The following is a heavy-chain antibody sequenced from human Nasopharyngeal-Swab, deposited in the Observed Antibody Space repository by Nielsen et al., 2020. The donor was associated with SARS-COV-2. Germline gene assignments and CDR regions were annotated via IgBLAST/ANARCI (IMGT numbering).Heavy chain of an antibody. CDR3: ARGHYYYGSGFQDY. Sequence: LRLSCTVSGGSISSGEYNWRGNRQPPGKGLEWIGYIYYSGSTYYNPSLKSRVTISVDASKNQFSLKLSSVTAADTAVYYCARGHYYYGSGFQDYWGQGTLVTVSS. D-gene: IGHD3-10*01. V-gene: IGHV4-30-4*01. CDR1: GGSISSGEYN. CDR2: IYYSGST. J-gene: IGHJ4*02.